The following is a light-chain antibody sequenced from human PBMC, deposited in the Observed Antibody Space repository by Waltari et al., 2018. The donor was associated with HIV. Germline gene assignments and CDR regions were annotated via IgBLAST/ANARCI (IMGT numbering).Light chain of an antibody. Sequence: YDLSQPLSVSVDLGQTARITCGGDNIGSKNVHWYQQKPGQAPVLVIYRSRNRPSGITGRISAAKAGSMVTLIISRVQIEDEADYFCQVWDSRTVVFGGGTTLTVL. J-gene: IGLJ2*01. CDR2: RSR. CDR3: QVWDSRTVV. CDR1: NIGSKN. V-gene: IGLV3-9*01.